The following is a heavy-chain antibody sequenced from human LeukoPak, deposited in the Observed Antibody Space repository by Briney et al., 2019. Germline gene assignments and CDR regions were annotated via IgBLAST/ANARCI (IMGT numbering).Heavy chain of an antibody. J-gene: IGHJ4*02. Sequence: PSETLSLTCSVSRYSISSGYYWGWVRQLPGKGLEWIAAIFYSGHTYYNPSLKTRVTISLDTSKNQFSLKLTSMTAADTAVYFCARQSFHFFDFWGQGTLVAVSS. CDR1: RYSISSGYY. V-gene: IGHV4-38-2*02. D-gene: IGHD3-3*02. CDR2: IFYSGHT. CDR3: ARQSFHFFDF.